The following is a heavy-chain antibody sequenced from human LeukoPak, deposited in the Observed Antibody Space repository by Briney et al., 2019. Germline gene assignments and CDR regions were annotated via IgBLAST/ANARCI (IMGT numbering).Heavy chain of an antibody. CDR1: GYRFRDYG. Sequence: GASVKVSCSASGYRFRDYGITWVRQAPGQGLEWMGWISGHDGYTNYGQKFQGRVTMTTDTSTSTAYMELRTLRSDDTAVYYCARDVPSLHTTHDWGQGTLVTVSS. D-gene: IGHD4-11*01. CDR3: ARDVPSLHTTHD. V-gene: IGHV1-18*01. J-gene: IGHJ4*02. CDR2: ISGHDGYT.